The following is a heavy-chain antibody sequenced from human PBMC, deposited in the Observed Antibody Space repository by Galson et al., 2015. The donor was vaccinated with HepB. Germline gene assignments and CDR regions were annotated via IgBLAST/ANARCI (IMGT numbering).Heavy chain of an antibody. CDR3: ARDAQQLGVEYFDY. J-gene: IGHJ4*02. CDR1: GSTFSSYA. V-gene: IGHV3-30-3*01. D-gene: IGHD6-6*01. CDR2: ISYDGSNK. Sequence: SLRLSCAASGSTFSSYAMHWVRQAPGKGLEWVAVISYDGSNKYYADSVKGRFTISRDNSKNTLYLQMNSLRAEDTAVYYCARDAQQLGVEYFDYWGQGTLVTVSS.